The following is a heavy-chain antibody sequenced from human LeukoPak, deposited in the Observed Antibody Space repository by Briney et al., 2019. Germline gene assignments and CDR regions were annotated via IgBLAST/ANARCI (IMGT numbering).Heavy chain of an antibody. CDR3: AAGQANWGLWRYFDY. Sequence: ASVKVSCKASGYTFTGYYMHWVRQAPGQGLEWMGWINPNSGGTNYAQKFQGWVTMTRDTSISTAYMELSSLRSEDTAVYYCAAGQANWGLWRYFDYWGQGTLVTVSS. V-gene: IGHV1-2*04. J-gene: IGHJ4*02. CDR1: GYTFTGYY. CDR2: INPNSGGT. D-gene: IGHD7-27*01.